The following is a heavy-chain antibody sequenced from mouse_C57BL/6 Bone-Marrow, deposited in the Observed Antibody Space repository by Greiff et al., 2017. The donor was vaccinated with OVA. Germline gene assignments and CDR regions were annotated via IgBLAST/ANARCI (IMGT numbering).Heavy chain of an antibody. CDR2: IYPGDGDT. Sequence: QVQLQQSGPELVKPGASVKISCKASGYAFSSSWMNWVKQRPGKGLEWIGRIYPGDGDTNYNGKFKGKATLTADKSSSTAYMQLSSLTSEDSAVYFCARVDYYYGSSPYYAMDYWGQGTSVTVSS. J-gene: IGHJ4*01. V-gene: IGHV1-82*01. CDR1: GYAFSSSW. D-gene: IGHD1-1*01. CDR3: ARVDYYYGSSPYYAMDY.